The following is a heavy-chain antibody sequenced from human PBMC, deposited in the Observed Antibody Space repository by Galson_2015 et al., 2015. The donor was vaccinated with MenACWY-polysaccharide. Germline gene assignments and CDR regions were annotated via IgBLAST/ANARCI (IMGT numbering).Heavy chain of an antibody. V-gene: IGHV3-23*01. CDR3: AKDEYFKGYCTRTGSKSTEY. J-gene: IGHJ4*02. D-gene: IGHD2-2*01. CDR2: ISGSGGST. Sequence: SLRLSCAASGFTFSNYAMSWVRQAPGKGLEWVSGISGSGGSTYYADSVKGRFTISRDNSKNTLYVQMNSLRAEDTAVYYCAKDEYFKGYCTRTGSKSTEYWGQGTLVTVYS. CDR1: GFTFSNYA.